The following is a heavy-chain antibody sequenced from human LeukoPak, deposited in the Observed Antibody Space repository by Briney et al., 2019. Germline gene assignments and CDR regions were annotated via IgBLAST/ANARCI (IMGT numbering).Heavy chain of an antibody. D-gene: IGHD6-19*01. V-gene: IGHV4-31*03. CDR1: GGSISSGGYS. Sequence: SQTLSLTCTVSGGSISSGGYSWSWIRQHPGKGLEWIGYIYYSGSTYYNPSLKSRVTISVDTSKNQFSLKLSSVTAADTALYYCAALSGWRSNSDLDVWGQGTTVTVSS. CDR2: IYYSGST. CDR3: AALSGWRSNSDLDV. J-gene: IGHJ6*02.